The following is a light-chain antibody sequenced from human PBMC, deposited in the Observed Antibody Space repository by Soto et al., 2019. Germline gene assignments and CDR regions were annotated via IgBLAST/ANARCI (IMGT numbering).Light chain of an antibody. CDR3: QTWGTGSAFVV. Sequence: QLVLTQSPSASASLGASVKLTCTLSSGHSTYAIAWHQQQPEKGPRYLMKVNSGGSHIKGDGIPDRFSGSSSGAERYLFISSLQSEDEADYYCQTWGTGSAFVVFGGGTQLTVL. CDR2: VNSGGSH. J-gene: IGLJ7*01. V-gene: IGLV4-69*01. CDR1: SGHSTYA.